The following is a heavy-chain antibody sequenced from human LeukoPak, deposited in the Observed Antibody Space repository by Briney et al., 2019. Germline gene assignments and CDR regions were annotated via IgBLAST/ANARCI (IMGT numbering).Heavy chain of an antibody. CDR1: GGSISSYY. V-gene: IGHV4-59*01. Sequence: SETLSLTCTVSGGSISSYYWSWIRQPPGKGLEWIGYIYYSGSTNYNPSLKSRVTISVDTSKNQFSLKLSSVTAAGTAVYYCARAEYYFDYWGQGTLVTVSS. J-gene: IGHJ4*02. CDR2: IYYSGST. CDR3: ARAEYYFDY.